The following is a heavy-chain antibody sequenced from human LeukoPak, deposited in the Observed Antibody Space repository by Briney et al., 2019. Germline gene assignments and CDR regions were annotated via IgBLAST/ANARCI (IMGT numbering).Heavy chain of an antibody. CDR3: ASGGIAVAGTRRGAFDI. Sequence: GGSLRLSCAASGFTSSSYSMNWVRQAPGKGLEWVSSISSSSSYIYYADSVKGRFTISRDNAKNSLYLQMNSLRDEDTAVYYCASGGIAVAGTRRGAFDIWGQGTMVTVSS. CDR2: ISSSSSYI. V-gene: IGHV3-21*01. CDR1: GFTSSSYS. J-gene: IGHJ3*02. D-gene: IGHD6-19*01.